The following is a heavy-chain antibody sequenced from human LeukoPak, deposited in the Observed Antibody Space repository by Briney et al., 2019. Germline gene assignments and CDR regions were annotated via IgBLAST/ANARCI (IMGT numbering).Heavy chain of an antibody. Sequence: SETLSLTCSVSGGSMFNYYWNWIRQPPGKGLEWIGYIHYSGNTDYNPSLKSRVTISVDTSKNQFSLKLSSVTAADTAVYYCARGSDPSFDYWGQGTLVTVSS. CDR1: GGSMFNYY. CDR2: IHYSGNT. J-gene: IGHJ4*02. V-gene: IGHV4-59*01. CDR3: ARGSDPSFDY.